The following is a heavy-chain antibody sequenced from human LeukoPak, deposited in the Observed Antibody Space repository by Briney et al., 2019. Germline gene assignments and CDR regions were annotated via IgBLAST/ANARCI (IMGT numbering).Heavy chain of an antibody. CDR1: GFTFSSYA. CDR2: ISYDGSNK. CDR3: ARDPAAYCGGDCSFGY. D-gene: IGHD2-21*02. J-gene: IGHJ4*02. Sequence: GGSLRLSCAASGFTFSSYAMHWVRQAPGKGLEWVAVISYDGSNKYYADSVKGRFTISRDNSKNTLYLQMNSLRAEDTAVYYCARDPAAYCGGDCSFGYWGQGTLVTVSS. V-gene: IGHV3-30-3*01.